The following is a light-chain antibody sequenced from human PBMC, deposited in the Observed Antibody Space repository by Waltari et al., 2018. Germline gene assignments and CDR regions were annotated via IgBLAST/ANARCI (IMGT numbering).Light chain of an antibody. V-gene: IGKV3-15*01. Sequence: ETIMTQSPPILSVSPGETATLSCRASKSIVNNLAWYQQTPGQAPRLLIYVASSRGTGIPARFFGAGSGTDFTLTISSLQSEDFAVYYCQQYNEWPYTFGQGTKVDLK. CDR1: KSIVNN. CDR3: QQYNEWPYT. CDR2: VAS. J-gene: IGKJ2*01.